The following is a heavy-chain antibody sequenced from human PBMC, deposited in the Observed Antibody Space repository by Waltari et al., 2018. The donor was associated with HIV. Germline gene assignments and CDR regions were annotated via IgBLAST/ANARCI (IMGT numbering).Heavy chain of an antibody. D-gene: IGHD3-22*01. Sequence: QVLLQESGPGLGKPSETLSLTCTVSGGSITSYYWSWIRRPPGKGLEWFGYIYYSGSTNYNPSLKSRATISVDTSKNQVSLKLSSVTAADTAVYYCASRGMHYYDSSGYYSWGQGTLVTVSS. V-gene: IGHV4-59*01. J-gene: IGHJ4*02. CDR2: IYYSGST. CDR3: ASRGMHYYDSSGYYS. CDR1: GGSITSYY.